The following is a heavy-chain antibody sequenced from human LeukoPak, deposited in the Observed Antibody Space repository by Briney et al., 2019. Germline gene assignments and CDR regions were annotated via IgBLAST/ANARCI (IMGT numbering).Heavy chain of an antibody. CDR2: ISYDGSNK. CDR3: AKDIGDTAMGY. D-gene: IGHD5-18*01. Sequence: GGSLRLSCAASGFTFSSYGMHWVRQAPGKGLEWVAVISYDGSNKYYADSVKGRFTISRDNSKNTLYLQMNSLRAEDTAVYYCAKDIGDTAMGYWGQGTLVTVSS. CDR1: GFTFSSYG. V-gene: IGHV3-30*18. J-gene: IGHJ4*02.